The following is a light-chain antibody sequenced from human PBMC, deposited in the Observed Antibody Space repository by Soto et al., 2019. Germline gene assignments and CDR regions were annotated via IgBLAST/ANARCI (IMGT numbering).Light chain of an antibody. CDR3: QKYNSAPGT. CDR2: AAS. CDR1: QGIANY. V-gene: IGKV1-27*01. Sequence: DIQMTQSPSSLSASVGDRVTITCRASQGIANYLAWYQQKPGRVPQLLIYAASTLQSGVPSRFSGSGSGTDFTLTISSLQTEDVATYDCQKYNSAPGTFGQGTKVEFK. J-gene: IGKJ1*01.